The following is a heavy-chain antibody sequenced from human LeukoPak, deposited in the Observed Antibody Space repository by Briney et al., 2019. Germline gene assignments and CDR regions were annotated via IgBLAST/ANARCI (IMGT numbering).Heavy chain of an antibody. Sequence: PSETLSLTCTVSGGSISSYYWSWIRQPPGKGLEWIGYIYYSGSTNYNPSLKSRVTISVDTSKNQFSLKLSSVTAADTAVYYCARDTYTTVTAMDVWGKGTTVIVSS. CDR1: GGSISSYY. CDR2: IYYSGST. V-gene: IGHV4-59*01. J-gene: IGHJ6*03. CDR3: ARDTYTTVTAMDV. D-gene: IGHD4-17*01.